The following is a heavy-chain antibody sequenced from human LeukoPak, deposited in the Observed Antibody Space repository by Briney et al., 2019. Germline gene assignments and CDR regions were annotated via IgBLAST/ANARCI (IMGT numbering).Heavy chain of an antibody. Sequence: SETLSLTCTVSGGSISSNSFYWGWIRQPPGKGLEWIGSIYYSGSTYYNPSLKSRVTISVDTSKNQFSLKLSSVSAADTAVYYCARHPVLRYLGTWGQGTLVTVSS. J-gene: IGHJ4*02. CDR1: GGSISSNSFY. CDR2: IYYSGST. D-gene: IGHD3-9*01. CDR3: ARHPVLRYLGT. V-gene: IGHV4-39*01.